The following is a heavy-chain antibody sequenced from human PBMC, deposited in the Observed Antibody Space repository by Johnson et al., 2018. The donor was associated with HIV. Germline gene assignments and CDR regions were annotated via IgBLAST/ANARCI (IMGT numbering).Heavy chain of an antibody. J-gene: IGHJ3*02. CDR2: FTWDGDST. V-gene: IGHV3-43D*04. D-gene: IGHD6-19*01. CDR3: AKDMGYSSFGYGFDI. Sequence: EVQLVESGGGVVRPGGSLRLSCAASGFNFDDYAMNWVRQAPGKGLEWVSGFTWDGDSTAYADSVKGRFTISRENSENSLYLQLNSLRAEDTALYYCAKDMGYSSFGYGFDIWGQGTMVIVSS. CDR1: GFNFDDYA.